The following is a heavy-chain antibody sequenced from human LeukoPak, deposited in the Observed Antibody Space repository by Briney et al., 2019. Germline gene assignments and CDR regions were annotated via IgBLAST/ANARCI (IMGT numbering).Heavy chain of an antibody. CDR1: GFTFSSYA. J-gene: IGHJ5*02. D-gene: IGHD1-20*01. CDR2: ISYDGSNK. Sequence: GGSLRLSCAASGFTFSSYAMHWVRQAPGKGLEWVAVISYDGSNKYYADSVKGRFTISRDNSKSTLYLQMNSLRAEDTAVYYCARVISGTRGNWFDPWGQETLVTVSS. CDR3: ARVISGTRGNWFDP. V-gene: IGHV3-30*01.